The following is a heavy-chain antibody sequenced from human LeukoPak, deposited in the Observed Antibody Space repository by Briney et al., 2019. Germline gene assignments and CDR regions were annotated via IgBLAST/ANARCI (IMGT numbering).Heavy chain of an antibody. Sequence: RSLRLSCAASGFTFSSYAMHWVRQAPGKGLEWVAVISYDGSNKYYADSVKGRFTISRDNSKNTLYLQMNSLRAEDTAVYYCARAYPYYGMDVWGQGTTVTVSS. V-gene: IGHV3-30*04. CDR1: GFTFSSYA. J-gene: IGHJ6*02. CDR3: ARAYPYYGMDV. CDR2: ISYDGSNK.